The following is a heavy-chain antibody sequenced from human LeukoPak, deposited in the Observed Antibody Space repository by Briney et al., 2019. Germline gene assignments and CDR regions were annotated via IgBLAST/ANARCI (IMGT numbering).Heavy chain of an antibody. CDR2: ISSSGNTI. D-gene: IGHD3-10*01. V-gene: IGHV3-48*04. Sequence: GGSLRLSCAASGLTFSSYGMTWVRQAPGKGLEWVSYISSSGNTIYYADSVKGRFTISRDNAKNSLYLQMNSLRAEDTAVYYCARTYYYGSGTYPAFDIWGQGTMVIVSS. CDR1: GLTFSSYG. J-gene: IGHJ3*02. CDR3: ARTYYYGSGTYPAFDI.